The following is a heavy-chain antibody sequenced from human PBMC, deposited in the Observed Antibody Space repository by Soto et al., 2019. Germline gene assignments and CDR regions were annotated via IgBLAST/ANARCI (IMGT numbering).Heavy chain of an antibody. Sequence: QVQLVQSGAEVKKPGSSVKVSCKASGGTFSSYAISWVRQAPGQGFEWMGGIIPIFGTANYAQKFQGRVTITADESTSTAYMELSSLRSEDTAVYYCARDGGYCSSTSCHYYYYGMDVWGQGTTVTVSS. D-gene: IGHD2-2*01. CDR2: IIPIFGTA. CDR1: GGTFSSYA. J-gene: IGHJ6*02. V-gene: IGHV1-69*01. CDR3: ARDGGYCSSTSCHYYYYGMDV.